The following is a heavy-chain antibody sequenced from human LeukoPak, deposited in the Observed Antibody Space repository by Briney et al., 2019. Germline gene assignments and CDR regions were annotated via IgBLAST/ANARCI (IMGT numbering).Heavy chain of an antibody. CDR2: INSDGSST. CDR1: GFTFSGYY. Sequence: GGSLRLSCAASGFTFSGYYMRWVRQAPGKGLVWVSRINSDGSSTTYADSVKGRFTISKDNAKNTLYLQMNSLKVEDTAVYYCTRVFVGDEYSSSGYWGQGPLVTVSS. V-gene: IGHV3-74*01. CDR3: TRVFVGDEYSSSGY. D-gene: IGHD6-13*01. J-gene: IGHJ4*02.